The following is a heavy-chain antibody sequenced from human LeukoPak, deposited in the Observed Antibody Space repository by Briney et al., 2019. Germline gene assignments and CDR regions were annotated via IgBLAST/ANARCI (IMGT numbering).Heavy chain of an antibody. CDR3: AKYGPQDSGISHFDY. CDR2: IRDSGSST. V-gene: IGHV3-23*01. CDR1: GFTFSSYA. D-gene: IGHD1-26*01. J-gene: IGHJ4*02. Sequence: QSGGSLRLSCAASGFTFSSYAMSWVRQAPGKGLEWVSAIRDSGSSTHYADSVKGRFTTSRDNSKNTLFLQMNSLRAEDTAIYYCAKYGPQDSGISHFDYWGQGALVTVSS.